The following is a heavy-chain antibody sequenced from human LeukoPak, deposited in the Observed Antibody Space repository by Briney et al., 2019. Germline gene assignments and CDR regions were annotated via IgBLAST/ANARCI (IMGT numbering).Heavy chain of an antibody. V-gene: IGHV3-48*04. D-gene: IGHD5-24*01. CDR1: GFTFSSYS. J-gene: IGHJ4*02. CDR2: ISSSSSTI. CDR3: ARDGYKPGY. Sequence: PGGSLRLSCAASGFTFSSYSMNWVRQAPGKGLEWVSYISSSSSTIYYADSVKGRFTISRDNAKNSLYLQMNSLRAEDTAVYYCARDGYKPGYWGQGTLVTVSS.